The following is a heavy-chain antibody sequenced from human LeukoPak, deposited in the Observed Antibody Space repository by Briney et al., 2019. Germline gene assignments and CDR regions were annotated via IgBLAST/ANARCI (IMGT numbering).Heavy chain of an antibody. CDR2: ISGSGGST. CDR1: GFTFSSYA. V-gene: IGHV3-23*01. J-gene: IGHJ4*02. Sequence: GGSLRLSCAASGFTFSSYAMSWVRQAPGKGLEWVSAISGSGGSTYYADSVKGRFTISRDNSKNTPYLQMNSLRAEDTAVYYCAKSYDSSGYYYVDYWGQGTLVTVSS. CDR3: AKSYDSSGYYYVDY. D-gene: IGHD3-22*01.